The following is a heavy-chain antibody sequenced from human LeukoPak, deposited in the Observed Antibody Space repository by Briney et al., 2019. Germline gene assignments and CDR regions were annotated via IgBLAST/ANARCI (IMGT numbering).Heavy chain of an antibody. D-gene: IGHD1-26*01. V-gene: IGHV3-23*01. Sequence: GGSLRLSCAASGFTFSTYVINWVRQAPGKGLEWVSGISGRGTSTYYADSVKGRFTISRDNSKNALYLQMNSLRAEDTAVYYCAKRGAEVGATVAPGDYWGQGTLVTVSS. CDR3: AKRGAEVGATVAPGDY. J-gene: IGHJ4*02. CDR1: GFTFSTYV. CDR2: ISGRGTST.